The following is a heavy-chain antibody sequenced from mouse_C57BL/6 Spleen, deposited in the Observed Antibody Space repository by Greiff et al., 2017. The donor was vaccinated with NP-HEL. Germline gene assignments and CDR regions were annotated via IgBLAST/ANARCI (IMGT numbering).Heavy chain of an antibody. CDR1: GYTFTDYN. CDR2: INPNNGGT. V-gene: IGHV1-22*01. Sequence: EVQLQQSGPELVKPGASVKMSCKASGYTFTDYNMHWVKQSHGKSLEWIGYINPNNGGTSYNQKFKGKATLTVNKSSSTAYMELRSLTSEDSAVYDCAREGYDEDYFDYWGQGTTLTVSS. D-gene: IGHD2-2*01. CDR3: AREGYDEDYFDY. J-gene: IGHJ2*01.